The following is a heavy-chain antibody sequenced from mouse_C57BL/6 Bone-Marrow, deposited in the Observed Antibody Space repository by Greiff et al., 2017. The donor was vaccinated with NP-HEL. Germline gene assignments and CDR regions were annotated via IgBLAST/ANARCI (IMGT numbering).Heavy chain of an antibody. Sequence: EVQLQQSGAELVRPGASVKLSCTASGFNITDDYMHWVKQRPEQGLEWIGWIDPENGDPEYASQFQGKATITADTSSNTAYLQLSSLTSEDTAVYYCTTAGSNLYYWGQGTTLTVSA. V-gene: IGHV14-4*01. J-gene: IGHJ2*01. CDR2: IDPENGDP. CDR3: TTAGSNLYY. D-gene: IGHD2-5*01. CDR1: GFNITDDY.